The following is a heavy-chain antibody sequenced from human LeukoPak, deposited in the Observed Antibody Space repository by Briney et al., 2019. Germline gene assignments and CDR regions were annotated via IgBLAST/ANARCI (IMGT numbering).Heavy chain of an antibody. CDR2: INHSGST. V-gene: IGHV4-34*01. Sequence: SETLSLTCAVYGGSFSGYYWSWLRQPPGKGLEWIGEINHSGSTNYNPSLKSRVAISVDTSKNQFSLKLSSVTAADTAVYYCARAGRYGSGSYYDWGQGTLVTVSS. D-gene: IGHD3-10*01. CDR3: ARAGRYGSGSYYD. J-gene: IGHJ4*02. CDR1: GGSFSGYY.